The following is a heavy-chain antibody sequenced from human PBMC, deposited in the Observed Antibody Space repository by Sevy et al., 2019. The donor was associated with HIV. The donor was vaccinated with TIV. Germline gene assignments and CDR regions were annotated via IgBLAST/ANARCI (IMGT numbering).Heavy chain of an antibody. J-gene: IGHJ6*02. V-gene: IGHV4-31*03. CDR2: IYYSGST. CDR1: GGSISSGGYY. Sequence: LRLSCTVSGGSISSGGYYWSWIRQHPGKGLEWIGYIYYSGSTYYNPSLKSRVTISVDTSKNQFSLKLSSVTAADTAMYYCARAFLGYCSGGSCWDYYYGMDVWGQGTTVTVSS. D-gene: IGHD2-15*01. CDR3: ARAFLGYCSGGSCWDYYYGMDV.